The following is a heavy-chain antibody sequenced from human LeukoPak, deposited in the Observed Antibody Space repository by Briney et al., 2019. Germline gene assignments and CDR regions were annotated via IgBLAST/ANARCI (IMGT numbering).Heavy chain of an antibody. CDR3: ARRGDYDSSGYYSGFDY. D-gene: IGHD3-22*01. Sequence: KPSETLSLTCTVSGGSISSSSYYWGWIRRPPGKGLEWIGSIYYSGSTYYNPSLKSRVTISVDTSKNQFSLKLSSVTAADTAVYYCARRGDYDSSGYYSGFDYWGQGTLATVSS. J-gene: IGHJ4*02. CDR2: IYYSGST. CDR1: GGSISSSSYY. V-gene: IGHV4-39*01.